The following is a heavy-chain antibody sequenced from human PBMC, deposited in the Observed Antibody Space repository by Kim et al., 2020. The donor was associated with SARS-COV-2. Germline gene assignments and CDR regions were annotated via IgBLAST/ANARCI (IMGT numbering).Heavy chain of an antibody. CDR3: ARGYSAFDI. J-gene: IGHJ3*02. D-gene: IGHD4-4*01. Sequence: SETLSLTCAVYGGSFSGYYWSWIRQTPGKGLEWIGEINHSGSTNYNPSLKSRVTISVDTSKNQFSLKLSSVTAADTAVYYCARGYSAFDIWGQGTMVTVSS. CDR2: INHSGST. V-gene: IGHV4-34*01. CDR1: GGSFSGYY.